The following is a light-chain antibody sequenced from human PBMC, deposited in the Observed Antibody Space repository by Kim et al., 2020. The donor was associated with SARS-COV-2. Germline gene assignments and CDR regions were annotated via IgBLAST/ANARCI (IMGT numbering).Light chain of an antibody. CDR1: QGIGIY. Sequence: DIRMTQSPLSLSASVGDTVTIKCRASQGIGIYLSWYQQTPGKAPKLLIFGASNLQRGVPSRFSGSGSETDFTLSISSLQPEDFATYYCLQSLKTPHTFGQGTKLEI. CDR3: LQSLKTPHT. CDR2: GAS. J-gene: IGKJ2*01. V-gene: IGKV1-39*01.